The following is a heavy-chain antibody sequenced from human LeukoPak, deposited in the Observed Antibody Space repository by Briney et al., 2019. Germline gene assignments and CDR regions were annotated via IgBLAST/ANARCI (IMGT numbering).Heavy chain of an antibody. CDR2: ISSSSSYI. Sequence: PGGSQRLSCAASGFTFSSYSMNSVRQAPGKGLEWVSSISSSSSYIYYADSVKGRFTISRDNAKNSPYLQMNSLRAEDTAVYYCARGVVVVAATPDYWGQGTLVTVSS. J-gene: IGHJ4*02. D-gene: IGHD2-15*01. CDR3: ARGVVVVAATPDY. CDR1: GFTFSSYS. V-gene: IGHV3-21*01.